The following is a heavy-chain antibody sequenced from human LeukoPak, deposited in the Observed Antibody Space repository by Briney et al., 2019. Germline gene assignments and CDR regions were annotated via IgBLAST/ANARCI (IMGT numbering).Heavy chain of an antibody. CDR1: GGSFSGYY. CDR3: VRLRARTYSLDY. D-gene: IGHD2-21*01. J-gene: IGHJ4*02. CDR2: INHSGRT. V-gene: IGHV4-34*01. Sequence: SETLSLTCAVYGGSFSGYYWSWIRQPPGKGLEWIGEINHSGRTNYNSSLKSRVTISVDTSKNQFSLKLSSVSAADTAVYYCVRLRARTYSLDYWGQGTLVTVSS.